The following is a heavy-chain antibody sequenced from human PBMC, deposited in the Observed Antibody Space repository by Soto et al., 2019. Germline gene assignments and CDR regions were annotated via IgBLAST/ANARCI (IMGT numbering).Heavy chain of an antibody. Sequence: GASVKVSCKASGYTFTDYYIHWVRQAPGQGLQWVGWINPNSGATEYAQKFQGRVTMTRDPSISTVYMEVTRLRSDDTALYFCARAAPLRYSGYALDHWGQGTRVTVSS. V-gene: IGHV1-2*02. CDR2: INPNSGAT. J-gene: IGHJ4*02. CDR1: GYTFTDYY. D-gene: IGHD5-12*01. CDR3: ARAAPLRYSGYALDH.